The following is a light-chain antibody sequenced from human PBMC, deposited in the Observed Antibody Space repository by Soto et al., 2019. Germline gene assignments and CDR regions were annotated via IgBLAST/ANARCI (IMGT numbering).Light chain of an antibody. CDR2: HAS. CDR1: QSVSSN. CDR3: QQRSDWPPWT. J-gene: IGKJ1*01. Sequence: IVMTQSPATLSVSPGERATLSCRASQSVSSNLAWYQQKPGQAPRLLIYHASNRATGIPARFSGSGSGTDFTLTISSLEPEDFAVYYCQQRSDWPPWTFGQGTKVDIK. V-gene: IGKV3-11*01.